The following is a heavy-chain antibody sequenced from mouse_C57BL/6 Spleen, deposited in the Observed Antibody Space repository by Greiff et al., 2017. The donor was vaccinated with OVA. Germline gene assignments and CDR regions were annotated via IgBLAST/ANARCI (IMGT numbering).Heavy chain of an antibody. CDR1: GYTFTSYW. CDR2: IDPSGNYT. CDR3: ARPYFNYGSSYIAY. V-gene: IGHV1-69*01. Sequence: QVQLQQPGAELVMPGASVKLSCKASGYTFTSYWMHWVKQRPGQGLEWVGEIDPSGNYTKYTQTLKGKSTLTVDKSSSTAYMQLSSLTSEDSAVYYCARPYFNYGSSYIAYWGQGTLVTVSA. D-gene: IGHD1-1*01. J-gene: IGHJ3*01.